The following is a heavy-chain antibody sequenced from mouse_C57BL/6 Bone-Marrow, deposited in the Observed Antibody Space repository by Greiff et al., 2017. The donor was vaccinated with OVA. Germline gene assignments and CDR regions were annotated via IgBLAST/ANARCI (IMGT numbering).Heavy chain of an antibody. V-gene: IGHV1-72*01. J-gene: IGHJ4*01. CDR3: ARVLTGDY. Sequence: VQLQQPGAELVKPGASVKLSCKASGYTFTSYWMHWVKQRPGRGLEWIGRIDTNSGGIKYNENFKSKATLTVDKPSSTAYMQLSSLTSEDSAIYYCARVLTGDYWGQGTAVTVSS. D-gene: IGHD1-1*01. CDR2: IDTNSGGI. CDR1: GYTFTSYW.